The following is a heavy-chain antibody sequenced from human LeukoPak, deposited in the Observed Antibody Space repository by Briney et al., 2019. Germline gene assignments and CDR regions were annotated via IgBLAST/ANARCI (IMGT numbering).Heavy chain of an antibody. J-gene: IGHJ4*02. CDR1: GYTLTELS. Sequence: GASVKVSCKVSGYTLTELSMHWVRQAPGKGLEWMGGFDPEDGETIYAQKFQGRVTMTEDTSTDTAYMELSSLRSEDTAVYYCATSPVGSNIVVVPAAIGSYWGQGTLVTVSS. CDR2: FDPEDGET. V-gene: IGHV1-24*01. D-gene: IGHD2-2*02. CDR3: ATSPVGSNIVVVPAAIGSY.